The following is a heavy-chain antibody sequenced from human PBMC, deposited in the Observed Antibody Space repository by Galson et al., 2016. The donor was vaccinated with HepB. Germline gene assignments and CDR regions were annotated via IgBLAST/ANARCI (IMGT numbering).Heavy chain of an antibody. Sequence: SLRLSCAASGFIFGDYYMIWIRQAPGKGLEWVSYISTSGDSIFYADSVKGRFTISRDNVKKSLYLQMNSLRAEDTAVYYCARELEGGGFNFEYWGQGSPVTVSS. D-gene: IGHD2-15*01. CDR1: GFIFGDYY. CDR2: ISTSGDSI. V-gene: IGHV3-11*01. CDR3: ARELEGGGFNFEY. J-gene: IGHJ4*02.